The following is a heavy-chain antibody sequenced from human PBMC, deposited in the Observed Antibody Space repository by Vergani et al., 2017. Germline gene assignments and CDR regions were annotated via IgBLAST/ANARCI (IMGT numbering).Heavy chain of an antibody. V-gene: IGHV4-39*07. CDR3: ARAQKRGYSYGYPYYYYGMDV. CDR2: INHSGST. Sequence: QLQLQESGPGLVKPSETLSLTCTVSGGSISSSSYYWGWIRQPPGKGLEWIGEINHSGSTNYNPSLKSRVTISVDTSKNQFSLKLSSVTAADTAVYYCARAQKRGYSYGYPYYYYGMDVWGQGTTVTVSS. D-gene: IGHD5-18*01. CDR1: GGSISSSSYY. J-gene: IGHJ6*02.